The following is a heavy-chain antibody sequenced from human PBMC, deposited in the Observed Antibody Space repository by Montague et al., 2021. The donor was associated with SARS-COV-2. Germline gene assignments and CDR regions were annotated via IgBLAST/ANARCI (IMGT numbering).Heavy chain of an antibody. CDR3: ARDPRYSLSLSFDY. V-gene: IGHV6-1*01. J-gene: IGHJ4*02. D-gene: IGHD6-6*01. Sequence: CAISGDSVSSNTAAWNWIRQSPSRGLEWLVRTYYMSKWYYDYAVSVKSRMAISPDTSKNQFSLRLSSVTPEDTAVYYCARDPRYSLSLSFDYWGQGTLVTVSS. CDR2: TYYMSKWYY. CDR1: GDSVSSNTAA.